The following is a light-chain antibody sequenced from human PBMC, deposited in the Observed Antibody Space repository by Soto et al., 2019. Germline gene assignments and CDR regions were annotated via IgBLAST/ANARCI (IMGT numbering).Light chain of an antibody. J-gene: IGKJ5*01. Sequence: DIQMTQSPSSLSASVGDRVTITCRASQSISSYLNWYQQKPGKAPKLLIYAASSLQSGLPSRFSGSASWTDFTLTISSLQPEDFATYYCQQSYSTQITFGQGTRLEIK. CDR2: AAS. V-gene: IGKV1-39*01. CDR3: QQSYSTQIT. CDR1: QSISSY.